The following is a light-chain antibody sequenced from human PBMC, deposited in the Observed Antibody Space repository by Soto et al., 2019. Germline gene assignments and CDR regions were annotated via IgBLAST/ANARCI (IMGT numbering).Light chain of an antibody. CDR2: DAS. CDR1: QDISNS. Sequence: DIQMTQSPSSLSASIGDRVTITCQASQDISNSLNWYQQKPGKAPNLLIYDASNLQTGVPSRFSGSGSGTEFSLTISSLQPEDFATYWCQQYDNFPPTFGPGTKVDL. CDR3: QQYDNFPPT. V-gene: IGKV1-33*01. J-gene: IGKJ3*01.